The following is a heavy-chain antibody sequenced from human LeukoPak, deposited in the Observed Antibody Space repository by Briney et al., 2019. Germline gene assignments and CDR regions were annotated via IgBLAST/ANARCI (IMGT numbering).Heavy chain of an antibody. CDR2: MNPNSGNT. CDR3: ARAHLSGYFDY. V-gene: IGHV1-8*02. D-gene: IGHD3-10*01. Sequence: ASVKVSCKASGYTFTSYDINWVRQATGQGLEWMGWMNPNSGNTGYAQKFQGRVTMTRDMSTSTVYMDLISLRSDDTAVYYCARAHLSGYFDYWGQGTLVTVSS. CDR1: GYTFTSYD. J-gene: IGHJ4*02.